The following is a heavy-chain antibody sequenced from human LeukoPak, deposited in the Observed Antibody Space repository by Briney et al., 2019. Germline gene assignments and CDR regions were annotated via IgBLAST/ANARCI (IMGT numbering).Heavy chain of an antibody. V-gene: IGHV4-39*02. CDR2: IYYSGST. CDR1: GGSISSSSYY. Sequence: SETLSLTCTVSGGSISSSSYYWGWIRQPPGKGLEWIGSIYYSGSTYYNPSLKSRVTISVDTSKNQFSLKLSSVTAADTAVYYCARDVLAVAGTSGYWGQGTLVTVSS. J-gene: IGHJ4*02. D-gene: IGHD6-19*01. CDR3: ARDVLAVAGTSGY.